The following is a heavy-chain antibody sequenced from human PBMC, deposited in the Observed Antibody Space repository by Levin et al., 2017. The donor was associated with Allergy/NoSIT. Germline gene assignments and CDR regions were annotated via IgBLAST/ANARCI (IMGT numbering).Heavy chain of an antibody. J-gene: IGHJ4*02. CDR3: ARRADGFCSNTNCTTPFDH. CDR2: INADNGNT. V-gene: IGHV1-3*01. CDR1: GYTFTRNS. D-gene: IGHD2-2*01. Sequence: ASVKVSCTLSGYTFTRNSIHWVRQAPGQSLEWMGWINADNGNTKHSQKFQGRVTITRDKSAGTAYMELSSLRSEDTAVYYCARRADGFCSNTNCTTPFDHWGQGTLVTVSS.